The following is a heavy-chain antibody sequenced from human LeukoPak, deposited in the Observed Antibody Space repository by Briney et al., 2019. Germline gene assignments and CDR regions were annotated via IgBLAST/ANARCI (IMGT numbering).Heavy chain of an antibody. Sequence: KPSETLSLTCRVSGGSVSNYYWSWIRQAPGKGLEWIGFVYYTGSTNYNPSLKSRVTMFKDMSKNQFSLRLYSVTVANTAVYYCARHFAYSSSSYFDYWGQGSLVTVSS. CDR2: VYYTGST. CDR3: ARHFAYSSSSYFDY. CDR1: GGSVSNYY. V-gene: IGHV4-59*08. D-gene: IGHD6-6*01. J-gene: IGHJ4*02.